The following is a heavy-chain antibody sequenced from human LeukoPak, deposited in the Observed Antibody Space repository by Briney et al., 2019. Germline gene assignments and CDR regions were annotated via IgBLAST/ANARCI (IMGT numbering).Heavy chain of an antibody. Sequence: ASVKVSCKASGYTFNTYDINWVRQATGQGLEWMGWMNPNSGNTGYAQKFQGRVTITADKSTSTAYMELSSLRSEDTAVYYCARDFLSRYCSGGSCYPEDLYYYYYMDVWGKGTTVTVSS. CDR1: GYTFNTYD. CDR2: MNPNSGNT. CDR3: ARDFLSRYCSGGSCYPEDLYYYYYMDV. V-gene: IGHV1-8*03. J-gene: IGHJ6*03. D-gene: IGHD2-15*01.